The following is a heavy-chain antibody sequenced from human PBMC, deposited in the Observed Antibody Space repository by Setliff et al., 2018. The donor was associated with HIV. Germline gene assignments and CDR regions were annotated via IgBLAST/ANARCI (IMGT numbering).Heavy chain of an antibody. V-gene: IGHV4-31*03. CDR2: ISDNGST. J-gene: IGHJ4*02. Sequence: SETLSLTCSVSGGSISDGGYFWSWIRQHPGMGLEWIGYISDNGSTFYDPSLKSRLTISEDTSKRQFSLKLTSVTAADTAVYYCARVSSVITFGGIIIRGGAFDFWGQGALVTVSS. CDR1: GGSISDGGYF. D-gene: IGHD3-16*01. CDR3: ARVSSVITFGGIIIRGGAFDF.